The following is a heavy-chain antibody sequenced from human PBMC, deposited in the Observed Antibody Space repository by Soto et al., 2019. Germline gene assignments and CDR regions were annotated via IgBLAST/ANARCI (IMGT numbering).Heavy chain of an antibody. V-gene: IGHV4-59*01. D-gene: IGHD2-2*01. CDR1: GGSISNYY. J-gene: IGHJ4*02. CDR2: IYYTGST. Sequence: QVQLQESGPGLVKPSETLSLTCTVSGGSISNYYWSWIRQPPGKGLEWIGYIYYTGSTTYNPSLKSRVTISVDTSKNQSSLKLSSVTAADTAVYYCARGIGQQLPPLDWGQGTLVTVSS. CDR3: ARGIGQQLPPLD.